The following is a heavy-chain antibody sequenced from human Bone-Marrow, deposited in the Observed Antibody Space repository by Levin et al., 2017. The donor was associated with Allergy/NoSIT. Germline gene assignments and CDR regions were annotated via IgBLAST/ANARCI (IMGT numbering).Heavy chain of an antibody. Sequence: GGSLRLSCVASGFSFSTYWMSWVRQAPGKGLEWVANIKEDGSDKYYVDSVKGRFPVSRDNAKNSLYLQMNSLRAEDTAVYYCARGYDYGDYAEAEDFYYGLDVWGQGTTVTVS. V-gene: IGHV3-7*01. D-gene: IGHD4-17*01. CDR3: ARGYDYGDYAEAEDFYYGLDV. CDR1: GFSFSTYW. J-gene: IGHJ6*02. CDR2: IKEDGSDK.